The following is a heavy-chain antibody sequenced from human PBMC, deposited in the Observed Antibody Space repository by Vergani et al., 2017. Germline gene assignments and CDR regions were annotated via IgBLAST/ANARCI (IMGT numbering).Heavy chain of an antibody. CDR3: VKGLPTRGSGWGGYFDY. V-gene: IGHV3-64D*06. D-gene: IGHD6-19*01. J-gene: IGHJ4*02. Sequence: EVQLVESGGGLVQPGRSLRLSCSASGFTFSSYAMHWVRQAPGKGLEYVSAISSNGGSTYYADSVKGRFTISRDNSKNTLYLQMSSLRAEDTAVYYCVKGLPTRGSGWGGYFDYWGQGTLVTVSS. CDR2: ISSNGGST. CDR1: GFTFSSYA.